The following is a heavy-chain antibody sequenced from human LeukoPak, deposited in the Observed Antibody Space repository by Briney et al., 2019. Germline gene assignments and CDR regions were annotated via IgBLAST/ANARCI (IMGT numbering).Heavy chain of an antibody. CDR1: GLPFTSHW. J-gene: IGHJ4*02. CDR3: ASGGGWVFFN. CDR2: INSDGSEK. Sequence: GGSLRLSCAASGLPFTSHWLSWFRQSPGRGLEWVAHINSDGSEKNYVDSVKGRFTISRDNARNSQFLQMNSLRAEDTAVYYCASGGGWVFFNWGQGTLVTVSS. D-gene: IGHD6-19*01. V-gene: IGHV3-7*01.